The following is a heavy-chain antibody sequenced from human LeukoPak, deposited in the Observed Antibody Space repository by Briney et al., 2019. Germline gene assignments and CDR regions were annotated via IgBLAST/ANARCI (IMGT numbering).Heavy chain of an antibody. V-gene: IGHV1-69*13. J-gene: IGHJ4*02. CDR2: IIPIFGTA. Sequence: VASGKVSCKASGGTFSSYAISWVRQAPGQGLEWMGGIIPIFGTANYAQKFQGRVTITADESTSTAYMELSSLRSEDTAVYYCQIPAADKSEDYWGQGTLVTVSS. D-gene: IGHD2-2*01. CDR1: GGTFSSYA. CDR3: QIPAADKSEDY.